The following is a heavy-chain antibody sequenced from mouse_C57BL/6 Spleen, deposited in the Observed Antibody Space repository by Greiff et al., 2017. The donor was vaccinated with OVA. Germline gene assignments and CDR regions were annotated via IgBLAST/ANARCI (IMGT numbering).Heavy chain of an antibody. Sequence: DVKLQESGPGLVKPSQSLSLTCSVTGYSITSGYYWNWIRQFPGNKLEWMGYISYDGSNNYNPSLKNRISITRDTSKNQFFLKLNSVTTEDTATYYCARDYDGWGYWGQGTSVTVSS. CDR1: GYSITSGYY. V-gene: IGHV3-6*01. J-gene: IGHJ4*01. CDR2: ISYDGSN. D-gene: IGHD2-3*01. CDR3: ARDYDGWGY.